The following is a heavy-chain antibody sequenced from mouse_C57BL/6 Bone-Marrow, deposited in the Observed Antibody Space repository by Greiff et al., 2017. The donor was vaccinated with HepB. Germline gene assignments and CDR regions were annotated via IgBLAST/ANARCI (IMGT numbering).Heavy chain of an antibody. Sequence: QVQLKQPGAELLKPGASVKMSCKASGYTFTSYWITWVKQRPGQGLEWIGDIYPGSGSTNYNEKFKSKATLTVDTSSSTAYMQLSSLTSEDSAVYYCANWDDWYFDVWGTGTTVTVSS. J-gene: IGHJ1*03. D-gene: IGHD4-1*01. CDR1: GYTFTSYW. CDR2: IYPGSGST. V-gene: IGHV1-55*01. CDR3: ANWDDWYFDV.